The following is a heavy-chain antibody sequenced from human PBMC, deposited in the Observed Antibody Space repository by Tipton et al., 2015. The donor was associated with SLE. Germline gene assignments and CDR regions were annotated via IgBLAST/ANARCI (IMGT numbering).Heavy chain of an antibody. J-gene: IGHJ4*02. Sequence: LRLSCAVSGYSISSGYYWGWIRQPPGKGLEWIGSIYHSGSTYYNPSLKSRVTISVDTSKNQFSLKLSSVTAADTAVYYCARGDKVVVPAAKFVYWGQGTLVTVSS. CDR3: ARGDKVVVPAAKFVY. CDR1: GYSISSGYY. D-gene: IGHD2-2*01. CDR2: IYHSGST. V-gene: IGHV4-38-2*01.